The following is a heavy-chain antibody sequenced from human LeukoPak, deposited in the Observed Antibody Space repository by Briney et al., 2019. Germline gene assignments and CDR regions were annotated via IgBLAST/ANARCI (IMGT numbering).Heavy chain of an antibody. V-gene: IGHV4-4*07. Sequence: KPSETLSLTCTVSGGSISSYYWSWIRQPAGKGLEWIGRIYTSGSTTYNPSLKSRVTTSVDTSKNQFSLKLSSATAADTGVYDCARGAGPHRYQIGSLGENFDYWGQGTLVTVSS. CDR3: ARGAGPHRYQIGSLGENFDY. CDR1: GGSISSYY. CDR2: IYTSGST. J-gene: IGHJ4*02. D-gene: IGHD2-2*01.